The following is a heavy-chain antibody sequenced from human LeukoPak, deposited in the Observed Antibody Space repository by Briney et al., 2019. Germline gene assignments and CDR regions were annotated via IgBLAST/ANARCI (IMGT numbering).Heavy chain of an antibody. CDR1: GFTFSSYG. CDR2: IRYDGSNR. Sequence: GGSLRLSCGVSGFTFSSYGMHWVRQAPGKGLEWVAYIRYDGSNRHYADSVKGRFTISRDNSKNSLYLQMNSLRAEDTAVYYCARAKWGELLQSFDYWGQGTLVTVSS. CDR3: ARAKWGELLQSFDY. D-gene: IGHD1-26*01. J-gene: IGHJ4*02. V-gene: IGHV3-30*02.